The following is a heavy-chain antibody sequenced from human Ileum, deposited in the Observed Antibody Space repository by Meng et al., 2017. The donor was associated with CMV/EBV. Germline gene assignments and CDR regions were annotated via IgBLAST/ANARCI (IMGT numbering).Heavy chain of an antibody. J-gene: IGHJ5*02. CDR3: VRSIGYCSSTSCRNWFDP. CDR1: FSSYA. D-gene: IGHD2-2*01. CDR2: IIPIFGTA. V-gene: IGHV1-69*05. Sequence: FSSYAISWGRQAPGQGLEWMGGIIPIFGTANYAQKFQGRVTITTDESTSTAYMELSSLRSEDTAVYYCVRSIGYCSSTSCRNWFDPWGQGTLVTVSS.